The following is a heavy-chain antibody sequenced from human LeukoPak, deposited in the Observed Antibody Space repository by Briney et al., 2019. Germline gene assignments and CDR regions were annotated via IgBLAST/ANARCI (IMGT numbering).Heavy chain of an antibody. CDR3: ARTYYYDSSGYFFEEPSAY. CDR1: GYTFTGYY. CDR2: INPNSGGT. Sequence: GASVKVSCKASGYTFTGYYMHWVRQAPGQGLEWMGWINPNSGGTNYAQKFQGRVTMTRDTSISTAYMELSRLRSDDTAVYYCARTYYYDSSGYFFEEPSAYWGQGTLVTVSS. J-gene: IGHJ4*02. V-gene: IGHV1-2*02. D-gene: IGHD3-22*01.